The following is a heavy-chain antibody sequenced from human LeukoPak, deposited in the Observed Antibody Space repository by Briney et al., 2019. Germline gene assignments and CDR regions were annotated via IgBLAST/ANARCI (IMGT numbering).Heavy chain of an antibody. D-gene: IGHD6-13*01. CDR3: AKGTSGIIAGGHDYYMDV. J-gene: IGHJ6*03. V-gene: IGHV3-23*01. Sequence: GGSLRLSCAASGFSFSSHGMSWVRQAPGKGLEWVSGIIGGAGGTYYADSVKGRFTISRDNSKNTLYLQMNSLRAEDTAVYFCAKGTSGIIAGGHDYYMDVWGKGTTVTISS. CDR2: IIGGAGGT. CDR1: GFSFSSHG.